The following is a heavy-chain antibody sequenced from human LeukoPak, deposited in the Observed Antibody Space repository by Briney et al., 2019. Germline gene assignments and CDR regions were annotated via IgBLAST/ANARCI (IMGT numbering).Heavy chain of an antibody. Sequence: ASVKVSCKASGGTFSSYAISWVRQAPGQGLEWMGRIIPILGIANYAQKFQGRVTITADTSTDTAYMELSSLRSEDTAVYYCARWIVVVPAAIGEDAFDIWGQGTMVTVSS. V-gene: IGHV1-69*04. CDR1: GGTFSSYA. CDR3: ARWIVVVPAAIGEDAFDI. D-gene: IGHD2-2*02. J-gene: IGHJ3*02. CDR2: IIPILGIA.